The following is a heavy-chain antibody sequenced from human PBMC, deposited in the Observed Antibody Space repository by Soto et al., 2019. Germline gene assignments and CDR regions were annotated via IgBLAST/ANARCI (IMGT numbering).Heavy chain of an antibody. CDR3: AREYSSGWYYNWFDP. V-gene: IGHV1-18*04. D-gene: IGHD6-19*01. CDR1: GGSFSNFG. J-gene: IGHJ5*02. CDR2: ISAYNGNT. Sequence: VASVKVSCKASGGSFSNFGISWVRQAPGQGLEWMGWISAYNGNTNYAQKLQGRVTMTIDTSTSTAYMELRSLRSDDTAVYYCAREYSSGWYYNWFDPWGQGTLVTVSS.